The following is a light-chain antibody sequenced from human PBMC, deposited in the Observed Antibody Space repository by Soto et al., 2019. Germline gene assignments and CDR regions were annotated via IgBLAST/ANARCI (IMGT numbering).Light chain of an antibody. CDR1: QSISSW. V-gene: IGKV1-5*01. Sequence: DIQMTQSPSTLSASVGDRVTITCRASQSISSWLAWYQQKPGKAPKSLIYAAFNLQPGVPSRFSGSGSGTEFTLTISSLQPDDFATYYCQHYNSYSEAFGQGTKVDIK. J-gene: IGKJ1*01. CDR3: QHYNSYSEA. CDR2: AAF.